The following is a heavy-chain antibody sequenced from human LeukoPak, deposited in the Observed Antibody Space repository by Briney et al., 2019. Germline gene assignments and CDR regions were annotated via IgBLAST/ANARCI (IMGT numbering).Heavy chain of an antibody. CDR3: AKVGFGELLSDY. V-gene: IGHV3-30*18. J-gene: IGHJ4*02. D-gene: IGHD3-10*01. Sequence: GRSLRLSCAASGFTFSSYGMHWVRQAPGKGLEWVAVISYDGSNKYYADSVKGRFTISRDNSKNTLYLQMNSLRAEDTAVYYCAKVGFGELLSDYWGQGTLVTVSS. CDR1: GFTFSSYG. CDR2: ISYDGSNK.